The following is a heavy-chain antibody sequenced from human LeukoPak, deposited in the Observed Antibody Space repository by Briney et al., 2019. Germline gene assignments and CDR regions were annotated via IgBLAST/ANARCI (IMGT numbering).Heavy chain of an antibody. Sequence: PSETLSLTCTVSGGSISSYYWSWIRQRPGKGLEWIGFIYYSGSTNYNPSLQSRVTISVDTSKNQFSLKLSAVTAAETAVYYCARGVEDCSSTSCYRHFDYWGQGTLVTVSS. CDR3: ARGVEDCSSTSCYRHFDY. CDR2: IYYSGST. CDR1: GGSISSYY. D-gene: IGHD2-2*01. V-gene: IGHV4-59*01. J-gene: IGHJ4*02.